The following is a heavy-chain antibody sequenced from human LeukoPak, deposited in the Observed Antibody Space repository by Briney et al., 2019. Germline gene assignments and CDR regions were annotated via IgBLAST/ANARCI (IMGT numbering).Heavy chain of an antibody. D-gene: IGHD3-10*01. V-gene: IGHV3-30*04. J-gene: IGHJ6*03. Sequence: GGSLRLSCAASGFTFSSYAMHWVRQAPGKGLEWVAVISYDGSNKYYADSVKGRFTISRDNSKNTLYLQMNSPRAEDTAVYYCARDDVEAAGYYYYMDVWGKGTTVTVSS. CDR1: GFTFSSYA. CDR2: ISYDGSNK. CDR3: ARDDVEAAGYYYYMDV.